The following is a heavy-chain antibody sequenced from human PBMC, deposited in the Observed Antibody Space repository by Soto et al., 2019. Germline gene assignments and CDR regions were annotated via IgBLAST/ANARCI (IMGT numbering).Heavy chain of an antibody. CDR2: IKQDGSEK. CDR3: ARDSGLAYYYDSSGYYGMDV. Sequence: SGGGLVQPGGSLRLSCAASGFTFSSYWMSWVRQAPGKGLEWVANIKQDGSEKYYVDSVKGRFTISRDNAKNSLYLQMNSLRAEDTAVYYCARDSGLAYYYDSSGYYGMDVWGQGTTVTVSS. J-gene: IGHJ6*02. V-gene: IGHV3-7*03. CDR1: GFTFSSYW. D-gene: IGHD3-22*01.